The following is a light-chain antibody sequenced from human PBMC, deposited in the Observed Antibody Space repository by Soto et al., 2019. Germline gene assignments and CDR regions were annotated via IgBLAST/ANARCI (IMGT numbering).Light chain of an antibody. CDR2: EKN. J-gene: IGLJ1*01. V-gene: IGLV6-57*04. CDR3: QSSDSSTYV. CDR1: SGSIASSY. Sequence: NFMLTQPHSVSESPGKTVTISCTRSSGSIASSYVQWYQQRPGSGPTTVIYEKNQRPSGVPDRFSGSIDISSNSASLTISGLQPEDEADYYCQSSDSSTYVFGTGTKLTVL.